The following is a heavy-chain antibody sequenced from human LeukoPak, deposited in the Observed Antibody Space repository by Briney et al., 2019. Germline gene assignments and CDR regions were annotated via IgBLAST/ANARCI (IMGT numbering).Heavy chain of an antibody. CDR1: GYTFTVYY. J-gene: IGHJ5*02. V-gene: IGHV1-2*02. CDR2: INPNSGGT. CDR3: ARALGYCSSTSCFAWFDH. Sequence: ASVKVSCKASGYTFTVYYMQWVRQAPGQGLEWMVWINPNSGGTNYAQKFQGRVTMTRDTSISTAYMELSRLRSDDTAVYYCARALGYCSSTSCFAWFDHWRQGTLVTVSS. D-gene: IGHD2-2*01.